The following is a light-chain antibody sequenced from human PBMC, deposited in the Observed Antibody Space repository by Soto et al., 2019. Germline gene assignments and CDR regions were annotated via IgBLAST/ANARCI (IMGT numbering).Light chain of an antibody. Sequence: IVMTQSPESLAVSLGETATINCKSSQSILYSSNNKNYLAWYQQKRGPPPKLLIYWASTRQSGVPDRFSGSGSGTDFTLTINNLQAEDVAVYYCQQYYCSVSFTFGPGTKVEIK. J-gene: IGKJ3*01. CDR1: QSILYSSNNKNY. V-gene: IGKV4-1*01. CDR3: QQYYCSVSFT. CDR2: WAS.